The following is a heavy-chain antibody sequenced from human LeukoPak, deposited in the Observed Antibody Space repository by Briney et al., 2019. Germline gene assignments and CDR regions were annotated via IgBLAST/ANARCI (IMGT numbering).Heavy chain of an antibody. V-gene: IGHV3-53*01. CDR1: GFAVSSIY. D-gene: IGHD1-1*01. Sequence: GGSLGLSCAASGFAVSSIYMGWVRQAPEKGLEWVSLIYDSGATTYADSVKGRFTISRDSSKNTLSLQMNNLRAEDTAVYYCVRPVAGGYWSFGYWGQGVLVTVST. CDR2: IYDSGAT. CDR3: VRPVAGGYWSFGY. J-gene: IGHJ4*02.